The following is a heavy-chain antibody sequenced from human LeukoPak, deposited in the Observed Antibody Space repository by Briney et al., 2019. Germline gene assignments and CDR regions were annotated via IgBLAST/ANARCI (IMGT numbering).Heavy chain of an antibody. CDR2: LSASGGST. J-gene: IGHJ4*02. Sequence: SGGSLRLSCAASGFPFSSYAMTWVRQAPGKGLEWVSALSASGGSTYYADSVRGRFTISRDSSKNTVYLQMNSLRDEDTALYYCAIMHGYYDGSGYWVQWGQGTLVTVSS. V-gene: IGHV3-23*01. CDR1: GFPFSSYA. D-gene: IGHD3-22*01. CDR3: AIMHGYYDGSGYWVQ.